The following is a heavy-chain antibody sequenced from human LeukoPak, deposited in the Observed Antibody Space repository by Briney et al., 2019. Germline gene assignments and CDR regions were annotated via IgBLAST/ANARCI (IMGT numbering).Heavy chain of an antibody. V-gene: IGHV1-24*01. J-gene: IGHJ6*02. CDR1: GYTLTELS. Sequence: ASVKVSCKVSGYTLTELSMHWVRQAPGKGLEWMGGFDPEDGETIYAQKFQGRVTMTEDTSTDTAYMELSSLRSEDTAVYYCATGKRTYYYYYYGMDVWGQGTTVTVSS. CDR2: FDPEDGET. CDR3: ATGKRTYYYYYYGMDV. D-gene: IGHD2-8*01.